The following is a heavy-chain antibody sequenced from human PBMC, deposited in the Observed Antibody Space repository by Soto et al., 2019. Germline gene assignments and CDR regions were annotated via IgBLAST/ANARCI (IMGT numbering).Heavy chain of an antibody. CDR1: GYRFTSYW. CDR3: ARKDKSGYFNWFDP. D-gene: IGHD3-22*01. CDR2: IFPSDSDT. Sequence: CDSLKISCRTSGYRFTSYWIAWVRQMPGKGLEWMGIIFPSDSDTRYSPSFQGQVTISADRSTSTVFLQWASLKASDTAVYFCARKDKSGYFNWFDPWGQGTLVTRSS. V-gene: IGHV5-51*01. J-gene: IGHJ5*02.